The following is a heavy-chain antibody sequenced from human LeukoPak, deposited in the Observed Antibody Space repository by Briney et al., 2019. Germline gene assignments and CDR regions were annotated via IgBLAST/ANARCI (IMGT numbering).Heavy chain of an antibody. D-gene: IGHD2-15*01. CDR1: GFTFSSYA. V-gene: IGHV3-23*01. CDR2: ISGSGGST. CDR3: AKDRGGGIVVVVAATV. Sequence: GGSLRLSCAVSGFTFSSYAMSWVRQAPGKGLEWISAISGSGGSTYYADSVKGRFTISRDNSKNTLYLQMNSLRAEDTAVYYCAKDRGGGIVVVVAATVWGQGTLVTVSS. J-gene: IGHJ4*02.